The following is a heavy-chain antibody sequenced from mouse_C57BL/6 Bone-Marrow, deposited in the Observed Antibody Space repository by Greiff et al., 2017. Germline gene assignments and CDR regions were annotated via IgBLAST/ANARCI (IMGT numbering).Heavy chain of an antibody. CDR1: GYTFTSYW. J-gene: IGHJ3*01. Sequence: QVQLQQPGAELVKPGASVKLSCKASGYTFTSYWMHWVKQRPGQGLEWIGMIHPNSGSTNYNEKFKSKATLTVDKSSSTAYMQLSSLTSEDSAVXYCAIYYYGSSSFAYWGQGTLVTVSA. D-gene: IGHD1-1*01. CDR3: AIYYYGSSSFAY. CDR2: IHPNSGST. V-gene: IGHV1-64*01.